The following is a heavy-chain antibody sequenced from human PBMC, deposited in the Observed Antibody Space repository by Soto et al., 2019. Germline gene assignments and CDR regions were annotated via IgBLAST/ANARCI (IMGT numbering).Heavy chain of an antibody. CDR3: ARRGRWSSSSIQYYYYGMDV. CDR1: GFTFSSYW. V-gene: IGHV3-74*01. J-gene: IGHJ6*02. CDR2: INSDGSST. D-gene: IGHD6-6*01. Sequence: QTGGSLRLSCAASGFTFSSYWMHWVRQAPGKGLVWVSRINSDGSSTSYADSVKGRFTISRDNAKNTLYLQMNSLRAEDTAVYYCARRGRWSSSSIQYYYYGMDVWGQGTTVTVSS.